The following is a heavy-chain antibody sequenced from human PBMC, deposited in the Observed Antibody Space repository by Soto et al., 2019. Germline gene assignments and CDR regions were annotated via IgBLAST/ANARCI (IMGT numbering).Heavy chain of an antibody. V-gene: IGHV4-31*03. D-gene: IGHD3-22*01. Sequence: TLSLTCTVSGGSISSGGYYWSWIRQHPGNGLEWIGYIYYSGSTYYNPSLKSRVTISVDTSKHQFSLKLSSVTAADTAVYYCARANRYYDYYDSSGYYDSFDYWGQGTLVTVSS. CDR3: ARANRYYDYYDSSGYYDSFDY. CDR1: GGSISSGGYY. J-gene: IGHJ4*02. CDR2: IYYSGST.